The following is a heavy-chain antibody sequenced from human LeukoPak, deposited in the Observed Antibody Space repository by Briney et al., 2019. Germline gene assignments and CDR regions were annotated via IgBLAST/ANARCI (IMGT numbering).Heavy chain of an antibody. D-gene: IGHD3-10*01. V-gene: IGHV3-11*04. CDR2: ISSSGSTI. CDR1: GFTFSNYW. Sequence: GGSLRLSCAASGFTFSNYWMSWVRQAPGKGLGWISYISSSGSTIYYADSVKGRFTISRDNAKNSLYLQMNSLRAEDTAVYYCAREGLDRGYFDYWGQGSLVTVSS. J-gene: IGHJ4*02. CDR3: AREGLDRGYFDY.